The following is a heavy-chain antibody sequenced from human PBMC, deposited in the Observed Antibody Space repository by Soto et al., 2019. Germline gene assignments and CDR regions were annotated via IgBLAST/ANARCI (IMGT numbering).Heavy chain of an antibody. J-gene: IGHJ4*02. CDR3: ARDSVDTAMVKSGLDY. CDR2: IYYRGIT. D-gene: IGHD5-18*01. CDR1: GGSVSSGSYY. V-gene: IGHV4-61*01. Sequence: QVQLQESGPGLVKPSETLSLTCTVSGGSVSSGSYYWSWIRQPPGKGLEWIGYIYYRGITNLNPSLKSQVTISVDTSKNQFSLKLSSVTAADTAVYYCARDSVDTAMVKSGLDYWGQGTLVTVSS.